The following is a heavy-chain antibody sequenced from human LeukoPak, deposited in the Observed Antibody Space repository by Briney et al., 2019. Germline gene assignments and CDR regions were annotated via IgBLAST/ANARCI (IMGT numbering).Heavy chain of an antibody. Sequence: PGWSLTLSCAASGFTFSTFGMNWARQAPGKGLEWVSSISGGSSYIYYADSVKGRFTISRDDAKNSLYLQMNSLRAEDTAVYYCARYCGSSRCLYYYHMDVWGKGTTVTVSS. V-gene: IGHV3-21*01. CDR2: ISGGSSYI. D-gene: IGHD2-2*01. CDR3: ARYCGSSRCLYYYHMDV. CDR1: GFTFSTFG. J-gene: IGHJ6*03.